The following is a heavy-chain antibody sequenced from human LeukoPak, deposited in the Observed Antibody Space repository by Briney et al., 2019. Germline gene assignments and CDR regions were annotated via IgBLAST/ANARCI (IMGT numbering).Heavy chain of an antibody. CDR3: ARVERDWNYGTDAFDI. CDR1: GGSISSFY. J-gene: IGHJ3*02. Sequence: SETLSLTCTVSGGSISSFYWSWIRQPAGKGLEWIGRIYTSGSTNYNPSLNSRVTMSVDTSKNQFSLKLSSVAAADTAVYYCARVERDWNYGTDAFDIWGQGTMVTVSS. V-gene: IGHV4-4*07. CDR2: IYTSGST. D-gene: IGHD1-7*01.